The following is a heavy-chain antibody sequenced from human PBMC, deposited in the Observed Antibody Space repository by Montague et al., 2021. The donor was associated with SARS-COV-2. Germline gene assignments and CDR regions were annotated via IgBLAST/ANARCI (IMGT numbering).Heavy chain of an antibody. D-gene: IGHD2-2*01. CDR3: ARPRVVVPTTRNSFDN. V-gene: IGHV4-31*03. Sequence: TLSLTCSVSGGSISSGGYYWSWVRQHPGKGLEWIGYIYYSGNTYYNPSLKSRLTISVDTSKNRFSLKLTSVTAADTAMYYCARPRVVVPTTRNSFDNWGQGTLVTVSS. J-gene: IGHJ5*01. CDR1: GGSISSGGYY. CDR2: IYYSGNT.